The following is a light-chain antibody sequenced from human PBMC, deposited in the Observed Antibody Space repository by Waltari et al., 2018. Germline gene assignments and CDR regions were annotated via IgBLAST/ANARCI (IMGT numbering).Light chain of an antibody. J-gene: IGKJ1*01. Sequence: DIQMTQSPSSLSASVGDRVTITCRASQGISNFLAWYQQKPGKVPKLLIYAASTLQSEVPSRFSGSGSGTDFTLTTSSLHPEDVATYYCQKYDSEGTFGQGTKVEIK. CDR1: QGISNF. CDR3: QKYDSEGT. V-gene: IGKV1-27*01. CDR2: AAS.